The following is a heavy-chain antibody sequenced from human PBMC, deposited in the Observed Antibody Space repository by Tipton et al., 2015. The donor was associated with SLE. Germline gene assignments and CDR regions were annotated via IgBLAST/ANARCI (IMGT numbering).Heavy chain of an antibody. J-gene: IGHJ6*03. CDR2: IYYAGTT. CDR1: GGSMGTYY. Sequence: TLSLTCSVYGGSMGTYYWSWIRQSPERGLEWIGHIYYAGTTNYNPSLESRVTMSVDTSSNQIFLRVSSVTAADTAIYYCATTYCAGDCPTGASWVRFYYQMDVWGKGTTVTVSS. CDR3: ATTYCAGDCPTGASWVRFYYQMDV. D-gene: IGHD2-21*01. V-gene: IGHV4-59*07.